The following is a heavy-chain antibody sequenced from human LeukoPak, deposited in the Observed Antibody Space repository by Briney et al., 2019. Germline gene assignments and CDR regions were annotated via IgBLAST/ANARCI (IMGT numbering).Heavy chain of an antibody. Sequence: PGGSLRLSCAASGFTFSSYSMNWVRQAPGKGLEWVSSISSSSSYIYYAGSVKGRFTISRDNAKNSLYLQMNSLRAEDTAVYYCARSDSSSWYYYYYYMDVWGKGTTVTVSS. V-gene: IGHV3-21*01. CDR1: GFTFSSYS. J-gene: IGHJ6*03. CDR2: ISSSSSYI. CDR3: ARSDSSSWYYYYYYMDV. D-gene: IGHD6-13*01.